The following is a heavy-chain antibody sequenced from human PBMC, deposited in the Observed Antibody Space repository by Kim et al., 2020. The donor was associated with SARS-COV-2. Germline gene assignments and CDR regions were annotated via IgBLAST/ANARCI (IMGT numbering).Heavy chain of an antibody. J-gene: IGHJ4*02. Sequence: YAQGFTGRFVFSLDTSVSTAYLQISSLKAEDTAVYYCARSSLWGLALGDYWGQGTLVTVSS. CDR3: ARSSLWGLALGDY. V-gene: IGHV7-4-1*02. D-gene: IGHD3-16*01.